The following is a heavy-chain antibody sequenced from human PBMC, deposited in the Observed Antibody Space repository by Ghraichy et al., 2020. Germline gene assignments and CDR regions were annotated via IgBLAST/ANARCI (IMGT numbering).Heavy chain of an antibody. CDR3: AKGGWLEY. CDR2: FSAGSGST. D-gene: IGHD2-15*01. Sequence: LSLTCAASGFTFSNNDMTWVRQAPGKGLEWVSAFSAGSGSTYYADSVKGRFTISRDISKDTLYLQINSLRAEDTAVYYCAKGGWLEYWGPGTLVTVSS. J-gene: IGHJ4*02. V-gene: IGHV3-23*01. CDR1: GFTFSNND.